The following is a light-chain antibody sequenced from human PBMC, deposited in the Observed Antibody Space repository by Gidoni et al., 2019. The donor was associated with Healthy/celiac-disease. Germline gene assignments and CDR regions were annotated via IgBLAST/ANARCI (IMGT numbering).Light chain of an antibody. CDR1: QDISNY. V-gene: IGKV1-33*01. J-gene: IGKJ1*01. Sequence: DIQMTQSPPSLSASVGERVTITCQASQDISNYLNWYQQKPGKAPKLLIYDASNLETGVPSRFSGSGSGTDFTFTISSLQPEDIATYYCQQYDNLPWTFGQGTKVEIK. CDR2: DAS. CDR3: QQYDNLPWT.